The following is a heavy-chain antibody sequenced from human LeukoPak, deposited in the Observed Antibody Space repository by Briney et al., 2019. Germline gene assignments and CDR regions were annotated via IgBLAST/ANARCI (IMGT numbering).Heavy chain of an antibody. J-gene: IGHJ4*02. Sequence: GGSLRLSCAASGFTFSTYWMHWVRQAPGKGLVWVSRINSDGSSTIYADSVKGRFTISRDNAKNTLYLQMNSLRAEDTAVYYCAKEIDPRWSSGFDYWSQGTLVTVSS. CDR1: GFTFSTYW. D-gene: IGHD3-10*01. CDR2: INSDGSST. CDR3: AKEIDPRWSSGFDY. V-gene: IGHV3-74*01.